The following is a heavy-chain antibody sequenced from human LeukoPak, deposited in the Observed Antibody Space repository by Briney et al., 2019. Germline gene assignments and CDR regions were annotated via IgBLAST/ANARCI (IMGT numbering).Heavy chain of an antibody. CDR2: INPNSGGT. Sequence: ASVKVSCKASGYSFTGYHMHWVRQAPGQGLEWMGWINPNSGGTNYAQKFQGRVTMTRDTSISTAYMELSSLRSEDTAVYYCARAGIAGHYYYYMDVWGKGTTVTVSS. CDR1: GYSFTGYH. CDR3: ARAGIAGHYYYYMDV. V-gene: IGHV1-2*02. D-gene: IGHD6-13*01. J-gene: IGHJ6*03.